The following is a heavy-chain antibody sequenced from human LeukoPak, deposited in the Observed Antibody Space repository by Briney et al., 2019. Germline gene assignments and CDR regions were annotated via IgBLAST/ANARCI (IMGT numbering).Heavy chain of an antibody. V-gene: IGHV4-59*11. Sequence: SESLSLTCTVSGGSFTTHYWSWIRQPPGKGLEWIGYISYIGSTNYNPSLKSRVTISIDTSKNEVSLMLTSVTAADTAVYYCASDSISINAFDAWGQGTMVTVSS. CDR2: ISYIGST. CDR3: ASDSISINAFDA. CDR1: GGSFTTHY. J-gene: IGHJ3*01. D-gene: IGHD3-10*01.